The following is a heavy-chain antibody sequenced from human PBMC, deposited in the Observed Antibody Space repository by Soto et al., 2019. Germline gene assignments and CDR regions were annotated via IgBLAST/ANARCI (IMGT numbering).Heavy chain of an antibody. Sequence: PGGSLRLSCVDSGFTFSDSVMAWVRQAPGKGLEWLSVMSGDGRTRYALSVTGRFTISRDNSKNTLYLQMRSLTAADTAVYYCARVSGNYDFWGGQQNYYYYYGMDVWGQGTTVTVSS. CDR1: GFTFSDSV. V-gene: IGHV3-23*01. J-gene: IGHJ6*02. CDR2: MSGDGRT. D-gene: IGHD3-3*01. CDR3: ARVSGNYDFWGGQQNYYYYYGMDV.